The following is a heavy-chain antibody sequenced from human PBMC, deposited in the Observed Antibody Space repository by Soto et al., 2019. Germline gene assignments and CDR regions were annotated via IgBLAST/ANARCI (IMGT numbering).Heavy chain of an antibody. V-gene: IGHV4-59*01. CDR1: GGSIINVY. CDR3: ARAHAPTLPFDY. Sequence: PSETLSLTCTVSGGSIINVYCIWVRQAPGKGLEWIVFIFHSGNAKYNPSLKSRVTISVDTSKNQFSLSLDSVTAADTAVYFCARAHAPTLPFDYWGQGTLVTVSS. J-gene: IGHJ4*01. D-gene: IGHD2-15*01. CDR2: IFHSGNA.